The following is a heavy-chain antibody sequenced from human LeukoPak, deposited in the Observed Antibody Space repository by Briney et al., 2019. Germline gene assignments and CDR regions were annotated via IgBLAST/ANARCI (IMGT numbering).Heavy chain of an antibody. CDR3: APWLIDLSTNWFDP. CDR2: ISSSSSYI. D-gene: IGHD3/OR15-3a*01. V-gene: IGHV3-21*01. Sequence: GGSLRLSCAASGFTFSSYSMNWVRQAPGKGLEWVSSISSSSSYIYYADSVKGRFTISRDNAKNSLYLQMNSLRAEDTAVYYCAPWLIDLSTNWFDPWGQGTLVTVSS. J-gene: IGHJ5*02. CDR1: GFTFSSYS.